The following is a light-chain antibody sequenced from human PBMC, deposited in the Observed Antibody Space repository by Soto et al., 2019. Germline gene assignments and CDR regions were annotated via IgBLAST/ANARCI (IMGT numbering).Light chain of an antibody. CDR3: SSYAGSNNPHVV. Sequence: QSALTQPPSASGSPGQSVTISCTGTSSDVGGYNYVSWYQQHPGKAPKLMIYEVSKRPSGVPDRFSGSKSGNTASLAVSGLQAEDEADYCCSSYAGSNNPHVVFGGGTKVTVL. V-gene: IGLV2-8*01. J-gene: IGLJ2*01. CDR2: EVS. CDR1: SSDVGGYNY.